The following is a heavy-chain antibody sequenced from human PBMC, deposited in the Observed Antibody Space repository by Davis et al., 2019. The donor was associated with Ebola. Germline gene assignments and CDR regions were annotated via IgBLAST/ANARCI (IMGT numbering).Heavy chain of an antibody. V-gene: IGHV3-21*01. CDR1: GLTFRGYS. CDR3: ARAQEMATNVPGY. J-gene: IGHJ4*02. CDR2: ISSRSNYI. D-gene: IGHD5-24*01. Sequence: SLNISCAAPGLTFRGYSLNWVRQAPGKGLEWVSSISSRSNYIYYEDSLKGRFTISRDNAKNSVYLEMNSLRAEDTGVYYCARAQEMATNVPGYWGQGTVVIVYS.